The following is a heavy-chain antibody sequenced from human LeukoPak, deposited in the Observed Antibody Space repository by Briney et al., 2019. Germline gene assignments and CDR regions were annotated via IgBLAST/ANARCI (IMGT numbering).Heavy chain of an antibody. CDR1: GYTFTSYG. Sequence: GASVKVSCKASGYTFTSYGISWVRQAPGQGLEWMGWISAYNGNTNYAQKLQSRVTMTTDTSTSTAYMELRSLRSDDTAVYYCARDIVFWSGYLTSTTEDNWFDPWGQRTLVTVSS. CDR2: ISAYNGNT. D-gene: IGHD3-3*01. CDR3: ARDIVFWSGYLTSTTEDNWFDP. J-gene: IGHJ5*02. V-gene: IGHV1-18*01.